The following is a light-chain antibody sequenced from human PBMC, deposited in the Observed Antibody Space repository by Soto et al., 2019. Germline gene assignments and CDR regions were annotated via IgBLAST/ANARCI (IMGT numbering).Light chain of an antibody. CDR3: QYYGGYYGSSPRYT. J-gene: IGKJ2*01. CDR2: GAF. Sequence: EIVLTQSPGTLSLSPGERATLSCRASQNVSSNYLAWYQQRPGQAPRLLMYGAFIRATGIPDRISGSGSGTDFTVTISSQESEDFAVYYCQYYGGYYGSSPRYTFGQGTKLDIK. V-gene: IGKV3-20*01. CDR1: QNVSSNY.